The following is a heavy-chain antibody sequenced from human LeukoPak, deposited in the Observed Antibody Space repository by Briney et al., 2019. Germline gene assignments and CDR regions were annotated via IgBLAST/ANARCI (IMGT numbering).Heavy chain of an antibody. Sequence: GGSLTLSCAASGFTVTGNYMSWVRQAPGKGLEWVSVIYSDGSTYYADSVKGRFTISRDNSKNTLYLQMNSLRAEDTAVYYCARASGKGSGSGYWGQGTLVTVSS. J-gene: IGHJ4*02. V-gene: IGHV3-66*01. D-gene: IGHD6-19*01. CDR2: IYSDGST. CDR3: ARASGKGSGSGY. CDR1: GFTVTGNY.